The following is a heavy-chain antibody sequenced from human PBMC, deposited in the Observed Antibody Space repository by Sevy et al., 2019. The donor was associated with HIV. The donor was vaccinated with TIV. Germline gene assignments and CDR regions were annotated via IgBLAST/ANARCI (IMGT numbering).Heavy chain of an antibody. CDR2: IWYDGTIK. D-gene: IGHD2-21*02. J-gene: IGHJ4*02. CDR3: ARGGGYCGGDCYSIDY. V-gene: IGHV3-33*08. CDR1: GFTFSSYV. Sequence: GGSLRLSCAASGFTFSSYVMHWVRQAPGNGLEWVALIWYDGTIKYYADSVKGRFTISRDNSKDTLFLQMNSLTPEDTAVYYCARGGGYCGGDCYSIDYWGQGAVVTVSS.